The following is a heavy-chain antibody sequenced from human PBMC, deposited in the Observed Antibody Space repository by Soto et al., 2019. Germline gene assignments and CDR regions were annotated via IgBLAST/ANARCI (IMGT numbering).Heavy chain of an antibody. CDR3: ARDSTPRLGWSDP. Sequence: GASVKVSCKASGYTFTTYDITWVRQAPGQGLEWMGWISGYNGNTKYAQRLQGRVTMTTETSTSTAYMELRSLRSDDTAVYYCARDSTPRLGWSDPRGQGTLVTVSS. CDR2: ISGYNGNT. J-gene: IGHJ5*02. CDR1: GYTFTTYD. D-gene: IGHD6-6*01. V-gene: IGHV1-18*04.